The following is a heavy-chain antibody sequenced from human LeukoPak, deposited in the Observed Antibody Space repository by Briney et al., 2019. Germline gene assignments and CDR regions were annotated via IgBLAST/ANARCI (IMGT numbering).Heavy chain of an antibody. CDR2: ISSSSSYI. D-gene: IGHD6-13*01. V-gene: IGHV3-21*01. CDR1: GFTFSSYS. J-gene: IGHJ4*02. CDR3: ARDPGYRGQENFDY. Sequence: PGGSLRLSCAASGFTFSSYSMNWVRQAPGKGLEWVSSISSSSSYIHYADSVKGRFTISRDNAKNSLYLQMNSLRAEDTAVYYCARDPGYRGQENFDYWGQGTLVTVSS.